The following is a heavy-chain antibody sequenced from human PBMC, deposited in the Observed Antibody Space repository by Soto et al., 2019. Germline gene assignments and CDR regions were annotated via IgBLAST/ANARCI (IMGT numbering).Heavy chain of an antibody. CDR2: IRSKANSYAT. V-gene: IGHV3-73*01. J-gene: IGHJ6*03. D-gene: IGHD3-3*01. Sequence: GGSLRLSCAASGFTFSGSAMHWVRQASGKGLEWVGRIRSKANSYATAYAASVKGRFTISRDDSKNTAYLQMNSLKTEDTAVYYCTRHQVEYYYDFWSGDEYMDVWGKGTTVTVSS. CDR1: GFTFSGSA. CDR3: TRHQVEYYYDFWSGDEYMDV.